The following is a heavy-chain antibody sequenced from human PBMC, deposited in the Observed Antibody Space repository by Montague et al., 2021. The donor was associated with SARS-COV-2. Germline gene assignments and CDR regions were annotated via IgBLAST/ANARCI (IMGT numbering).Heavy chain of an antibody. J-gene: IGHJ2*01. Sequence: TLSLTCTVSGGSISSGGYYWSWIRQHPGKGLEWIGYIYYSGSTYYNPSLKSRVTISVDTSKNQFSLKLSSVTAADTAVYYCARVLGGYCSGGSCYRGCCFDLWGRGTLVTVSS. CDR3: ARVLGGYCSGGSCYRGCCFDL. CDR1: GGSISSGGYY. D-gene: IGHD2-15*01. CDR2: IYYSGST. V-gene: IGHV4-31*03.